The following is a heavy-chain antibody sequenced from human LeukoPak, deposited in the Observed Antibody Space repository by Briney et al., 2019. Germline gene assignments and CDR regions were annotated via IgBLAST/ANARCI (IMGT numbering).Heavy chain of an antibody. J-gene: IGHJ4*02. V-gene: IGHV3-7*05. Sequence: GGSLRLSCAASGFTFSRYWMSWVRQAPGKGLEWVANIKEDGSRNHYVDSVKGRFTISRDNAKNSLYLQMSTLRAEDTAVYYCARQLSGWYDADPYWGQGTLVTVSS. CDR3: ARQLSGWYDADPY. CDR2: IKEDGSRN. CDR1: GFTFSRYW. D-gene: IGHD6-19*01.